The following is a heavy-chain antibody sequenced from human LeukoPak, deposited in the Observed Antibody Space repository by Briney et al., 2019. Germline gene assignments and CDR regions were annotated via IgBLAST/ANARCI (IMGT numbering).Heavy chain of an antibody. Sequence: GASVKVSCKASGYSFTGYFIHWVRQAPGQGLEWMGCIDPNSGDTKYAQKFQGRVSMPRDTSTRTAYMELRSLRSDDTAVYYCARDHYGFWSGFYSDYYVMDVWGQGTTVTVSS. CDR2: IDPNSGDT. CDR1: GYSFTGYF. V-gene: IGHV1-2*02. J-gene: IGHJ6*02. CDR3: ARDHYGFWSGFYSDYYVMDV. D-gene: IGHD3-3*01.